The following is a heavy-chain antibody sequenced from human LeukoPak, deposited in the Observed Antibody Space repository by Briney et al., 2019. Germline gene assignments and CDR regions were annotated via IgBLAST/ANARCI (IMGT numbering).Heavy chain of an antibody. J-gene: IGHJ4*02. CDR2: ISGDGDRT. CDR1: GFTFDSYA. V-gene: IGHV3-43*02. D-gene: IGHD3-10*01. CDR3: AKDIPPNYYGSGSYSDY. Sequence: GGSLRLSCAASGFTFDSYAMHWVRQAPGKGLEWVSLISGDGDRTYYADSVKGRFTISRDNGKNSLYLQMNSLRTEDTALYYCAKDIPPNYYGSGSYSDYWGQGTLVTVSS.